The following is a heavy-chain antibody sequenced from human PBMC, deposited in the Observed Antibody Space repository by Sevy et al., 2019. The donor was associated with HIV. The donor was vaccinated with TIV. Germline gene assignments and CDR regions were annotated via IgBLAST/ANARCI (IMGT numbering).Heavy chain of an antibody. CDR1: GFTFRNYA. D-gene: IGHD3-22*01. CDR2: ISGSGKST. J-gene: IGHJ3*02. CDR3: TKDQGESSGYYPLGAFDI. V-gene: IGHV3-23*01. Sequence: GGSLGLSCAASGFTFRNYAMNWVRQGPGKGLEWVSTISGSGKSTYYADSVKGRFTFSRDNSKNTLYLQMNSLRAEDTAVYYCTKDQGESSGYYPLGAFDIWGQGTMVTVSS.